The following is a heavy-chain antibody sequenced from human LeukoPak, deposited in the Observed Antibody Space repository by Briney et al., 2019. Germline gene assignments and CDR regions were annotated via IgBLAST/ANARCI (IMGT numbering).Heavy chain of an antibody. V-gene: IGHV3-33*01. J-gene: IGHJ4*02. D-gene: IGHD5-24*01. CDR1: GFIFSGHG. CDR3: ARGNFRRDGYNFDY. Sequence: GRSLRLSCVASGFIFSGHGMHWVRQAPGKGLEWVAVIWYDGSNKYYADSVKGRFTISRDNSKNTLYLQMNSLRAEDTAVFYCARGNFRRDGYNFDYWGQGTLVTVSS. CDR2: IWYDGSNK.